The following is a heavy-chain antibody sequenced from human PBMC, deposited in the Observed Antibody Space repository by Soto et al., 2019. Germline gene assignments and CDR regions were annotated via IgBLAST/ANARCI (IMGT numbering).Heavy chain of an antibody. Sequence: GASVKVSCKASGYTFTSYGISWVRQAPGQGLEWMGWISAYNGNTNYAQKLQGRVTMTTDTSTSTACMELRSLRSDDTAVYYCARDPFGAYYFDYWGQGTLVTVSS. CDR2: ISAYNGNT. CDR3: ARDPFGAYYFDY. V-gene: IGHV1-18*04. J-gene: IGHJ4*02. D-gene: IGHD3-10*01. CDR1: GYTFTSYG.